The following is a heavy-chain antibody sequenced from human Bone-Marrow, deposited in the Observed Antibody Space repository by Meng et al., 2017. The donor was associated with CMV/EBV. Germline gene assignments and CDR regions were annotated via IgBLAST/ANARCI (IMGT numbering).Heavy chain of an antibody. J-gene: IGHJ4*02. V-gene: IGHV1-69*02. CDR1: GGTFSSYT. CDR3: ARAPHYYDSSGYYAVYDY. CDR2: IIPILGIA. D-gene: IGHD3-22*01. Sequence: SVKVSCKASGGTFSSYTISWVRQAPGQGLEWMGRIIPILGIANYAQKFQGRVTFTADKSTSTAYMELSSLRSEDTAVYYCARAPHYYDSSGYYAVYDYWGQRTLVTVSS.